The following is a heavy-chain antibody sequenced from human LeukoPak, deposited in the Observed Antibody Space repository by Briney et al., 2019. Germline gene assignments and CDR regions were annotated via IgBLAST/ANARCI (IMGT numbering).Heavy chain of an antibody. J-gene: IGHJ4*02. CDR2: VNLQGST. Sequence: ASETLSLTCGVSGGSISNTNWWTWVRQPPGKGLEWIGEVNLQGSTNYNPSLKSRVAISVDKSENHVSLKLTSATAADTAVYYCAREGGPYRPLDYSGQGTLVTVAS. CDR1: GGSISNTNW. V-gene: IGHV4-4*02. CDR3: AREGGPYRPLDY.